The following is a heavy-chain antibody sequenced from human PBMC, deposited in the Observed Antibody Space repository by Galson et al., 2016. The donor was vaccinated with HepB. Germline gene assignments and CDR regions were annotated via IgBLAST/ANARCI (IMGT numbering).Heavy chain of an antibody. CDR1: GFTFRSHT. V-gene: IGHV3-23*01. D-gene: IGHD1-1*01. Sequence: SLRLSCAASGFTFRSHTMRWVRQAPGEGLEWNASISGVGGQTYYTDSLRGRFTVSRDDSKSTLFLHMDNLRAGDTAIYYCAKGVRPTGTTGLDCWGQGTLVTVSS. CDR2: ISGVGGQT. J-gene: IGHJ4*02. CDR3: AKGVRPTGTTGLDC.